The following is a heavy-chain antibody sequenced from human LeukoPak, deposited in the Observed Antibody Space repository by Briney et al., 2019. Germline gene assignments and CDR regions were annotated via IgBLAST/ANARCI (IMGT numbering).Heavy chain of an antibody. Sequence: ASVKVSCKASGYTFTGYYMHWVRQAPGQGLEWMGWINPNSGGTNYAQKFQGRVTMTRDTSISTAYVELSSLRSDDTAVYFCASGHSIGVAGTFDPWGQGTLVTVSS. CDR3: ASGHSIGVAGTFDP. J-gene: IGHJ5*02. D-gene: IGHD6-19*01. V-gene: IGHV1-2*02. CDR1: GYTFTGYY. CDR2: INPNSGGT.